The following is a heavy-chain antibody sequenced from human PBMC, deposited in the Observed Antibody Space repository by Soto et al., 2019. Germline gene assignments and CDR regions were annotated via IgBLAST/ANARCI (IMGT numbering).Heavy chain of an antibody. D-gene: IGHD3-10*01. J-gene: IGHJ5*01. V-gene: IGHV1-69*01. CDR3: ARDREDGSGTKYNWFDS. CDR1: GGTFGNFG. CDR2: TIPIFDTP. Sequence: QMQLVQSGAEVKKPGSSVRVSCKASGGTFGNFGISWVRQAPGQGLEWMGGTIPIFDTPHYAEKFRDRVTISSDATSTAYLELTSLTSEATATYYCARDREDGSGTKYNWFDSWGQGTLVTVSS.